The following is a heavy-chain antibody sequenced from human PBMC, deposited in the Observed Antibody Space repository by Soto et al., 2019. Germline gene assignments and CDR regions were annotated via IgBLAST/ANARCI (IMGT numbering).Heavy chain of an antibody. CDR1: GYTFTSYY. D-gene: IGHD3-22*01. Sequence: ASVKVSCKASGYTFTSYYMHWVRQAPGQGLEWMGIINPSGGSTSYAQKFQGRVTMTRDTSTSTVYMELSSLRSEDTAVYYCARGPGYYDSSGYEGYFDYWGQGTLVTVSS. J-gene: IGHJ4*02. CDR2: INPSGGST. V-gene: IGHV1-46*01. CDR3: ARGPGYYDSSGYEGYFDY.